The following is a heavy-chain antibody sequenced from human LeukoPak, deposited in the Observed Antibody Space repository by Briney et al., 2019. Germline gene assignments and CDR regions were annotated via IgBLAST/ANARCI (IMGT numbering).Heavy chain of an antibody. D-gene: IGHD3-10*01. CDR3: AKDMAGAQGGLDP. J-gene: IGHJ5*02. CDR2: ISYDGSDK. CDR1: GFTFSSYG. Sequence: GGSLRLSCAASGFTFSSYGMHWVRQAPGKGLEWVAVISYDGSDKYYADSVKGRFTISRDNSKNTLYLQMNSLRAEDTAVYYCAKDMAGAQGGLDPWGQGTLVTVSS. V-gene: IGHV3-30*18.